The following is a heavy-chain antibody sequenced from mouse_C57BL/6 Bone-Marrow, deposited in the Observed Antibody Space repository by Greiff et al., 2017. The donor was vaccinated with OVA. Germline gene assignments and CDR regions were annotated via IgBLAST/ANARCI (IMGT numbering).Heavy chain of an antibody. CDR3: ARGDLLKAMDY. CDR1: GYTFTNYW. Sequence: VKLMESGAELVRPGTSVKMSCKASGYTFTNYWIGWAKQRPGHGLEWIGDIYPGGGYTNYNEKFKGKATLTADKSSSTAYMQFSSLTSEDSAIYYCARGDLLKAMDYWGQGTSVTVSS. CDR2: IYPGGGYT. V-gene: IGHV1-63*01. J-gene: IGHJ4*01. D-gene: IGHD1-1*01.